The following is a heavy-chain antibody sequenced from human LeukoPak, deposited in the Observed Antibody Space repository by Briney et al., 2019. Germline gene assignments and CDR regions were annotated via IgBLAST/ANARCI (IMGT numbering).Heavy chain of an antibody. Sequence: PGGSLRLSCAASGFTFSSYSMNWVRQAPGKGLEWVSYISSSSSTIYYADSVKGRFTISRDNAKNSLYLQMNSLRAENTAVYYCARKTIFGVVTYYMDAWGKGTTVTVSS. J-gene: IGHJ6*03. CDR1: GFTFSSYS. CDR2: ISSSSSTI. D-gene: IGHD3-3*01. CDR3: ARKTIFGVVTYYMDA. V-gene: IGHV3-48*01.